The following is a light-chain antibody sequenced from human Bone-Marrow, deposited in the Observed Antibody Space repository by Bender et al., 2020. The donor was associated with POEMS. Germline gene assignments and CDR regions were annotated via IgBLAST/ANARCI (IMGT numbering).Light chain of an antibody. Sequence: QSALTQPASVSGSPGQSITISCTATSSDFGSYNLVSWYQHHPGKAPKLMIYEDTKRPSGVSSRFSGSKSGNTASLTISGLQAEDEADYYCQSYDSSLSGSGVFGGGTKLTVL. CDR1: SSDFGSYNL. V-gene: IGLV2-23*01. J-gene: IGLJ3*02. CDR3: QSYDSSLSGSGV. CDR2: EDT.